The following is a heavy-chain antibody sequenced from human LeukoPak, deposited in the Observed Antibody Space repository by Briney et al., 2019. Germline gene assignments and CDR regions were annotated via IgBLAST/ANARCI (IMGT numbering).Heavy chain of an antibody. Sequence: ASVKVSCKASGYTFTSYGISWVRQAPGQGLEWMGWISAYNGNTNYAQKLQGRVAITTDTSTNTAYMELRSLKSDDTAVYYCARGDYGGPDAFDIWGQGTMVTVSS. CDR1: GYTFTSYG. J-gene: IGHJ3*02. D-gene: IGHD4-23*01. CDR2: ISAYNGNT. V-gene: IGHV1-18*01. CDR3: ARGDYGGPDAFDI.